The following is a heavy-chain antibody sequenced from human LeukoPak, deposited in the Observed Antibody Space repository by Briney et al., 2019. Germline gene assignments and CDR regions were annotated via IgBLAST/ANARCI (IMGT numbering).Heavy chain of an antibody. J-gene: IGHJ4*02. V-gene: IGHV4-39*01. Sequence: YPSETLSLTCTVSGGSISSSSYYWGWIRQPPGKGLEWIGSIYYSGSTYYNPSLKSRVTISVDTSKNQFSLKLSSVTAADTAVYYCARHGDILTGYLFDYWGQGTLVTVSS. CDR2: IYYSGST. CDR1: GGSISSSSYY. CDR3: ARHGDILTGYLFDY. D-gene: IGHD3-9*01.